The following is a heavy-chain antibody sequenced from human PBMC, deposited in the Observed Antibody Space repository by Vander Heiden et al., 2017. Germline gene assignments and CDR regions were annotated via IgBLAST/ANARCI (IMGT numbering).Heavy chain of an antibody. V-gene: IGHV4-39*01. CDR3: ARGGAYYDILTGYYKGDAFDI. Sequence: LQLQGSGSGVVKPSETLSLTSTVSGGSISRRSYYWAWIRQPPGKGLEWIGSIYYSGSTYYNPSLKSRVTISVDTSKNQFSLKLSSVTAADTAVYYCARGGAYYDILTGYYKGDAFDIWGQGTMVTVSS. J-gene: IGHJ3*02. D-gene: IGHD3-9*01. CDR1: GGSISRRSYY. CDR2: IYYSGST.